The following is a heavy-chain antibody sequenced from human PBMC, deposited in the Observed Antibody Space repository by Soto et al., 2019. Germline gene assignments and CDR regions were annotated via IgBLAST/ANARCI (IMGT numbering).Heavy chain of an antibody. J-gene: IGHJ4*02. CDR3: AKDEVQLWLMAYFDY. CDR1: GFTFSSYA. D-gene: IGHD5-18*01. Sequence: EVQLLESGGGLVQPGGSLRLSCAASGFTFSSYAMSWVRQAPGKGLEWVSAISGSGGSTYYADSVKGRFTISRDNSKNTRYLQMNSLRAEDTDVYYCAKDEVQLWLMAYFDYWGQGTLVTDSS. CDR2: ISGSGGST. V-gene: IGHV3-23*01.